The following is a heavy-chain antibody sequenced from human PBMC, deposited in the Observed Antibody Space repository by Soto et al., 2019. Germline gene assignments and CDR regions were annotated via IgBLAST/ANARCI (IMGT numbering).Heavy chain of an antibody. D-gene: IGHD3-22*01. CDR3: ARAKDYYDSHTGGWFDP. V-gene: IGHV3-21*01. J-gene: IGHJ5*02. CDR1: GFTFSSYS. CDR2: ISSSSSYI. Sequence: EVQLVESGGGLVKPGGSLRLSCAASGFTFSSYSMNWVRQAPGKGLEWVSSISSSSSYIYYADSVKGRFTISRDNAKNSLYLQMNSLSAEDTAVYYCARAKDYYDSHTGGWFDPWGQGTLVTVSS.